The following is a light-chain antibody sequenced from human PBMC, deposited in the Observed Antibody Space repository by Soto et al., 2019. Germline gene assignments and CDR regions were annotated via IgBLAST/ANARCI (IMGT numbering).Light chain of an antibody. J-gene: IGKJ2*01. CDR3: HQYGTSPQT. CDR1: QTVSNSR. Sequence: EIVLTQSPGTLSLSPGERTTLSCRASQTVSNSRLAWYQQKPGQAPRVLIYGASSRATGIPDRFSGSGFGTDFTLTISRLEPEDFAMYYCHQYGTSPQTFGQGTKLEIK. V-gene: IGKV3-20*01. CDR2: GAS.